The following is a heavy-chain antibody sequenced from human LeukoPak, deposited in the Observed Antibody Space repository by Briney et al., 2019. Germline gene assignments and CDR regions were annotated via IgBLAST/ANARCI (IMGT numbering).Heavy chain of an antibody. CDR1: GYSISSGYY. CDR2: IYHSGST. Sequence: SETLSLTCTVSGYSISSGYYWGWIRQPPGKGLEWTGSIYHSGSTYYNPSLKSRVTISVDTSKNQFSLKLSSVTAADTAVYYCARDFEDYFDYWGQGTLVTVSS. CDR3: ARDFEDYFDY. D-gene: IGHD3-9*01. V-gene: IGHV4-38-2*02. J-gene: IGHJ4*02.